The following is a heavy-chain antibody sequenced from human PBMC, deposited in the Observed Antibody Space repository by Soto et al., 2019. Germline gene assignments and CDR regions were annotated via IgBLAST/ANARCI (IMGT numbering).Heavy chain of an antibody. CDR2: INHSGST. V-gene: IGHV4-34*01. D-gene: IGHD3-3*01. J-gene: IGHJ4*02. Sequence: SETLSLTCAVYGGSFSGYYWSWIRQPPGKGLELIGEINHSGSTNYIPSLKSRVTISVDTSKNQFSLKLSSVTAADTAVYYCARGPYDFWSGYYHYFDYWGQGTLVTVS. CDR3: ARGPYDFWSGYYHYFDY. CDR1: GGSFSGYY.